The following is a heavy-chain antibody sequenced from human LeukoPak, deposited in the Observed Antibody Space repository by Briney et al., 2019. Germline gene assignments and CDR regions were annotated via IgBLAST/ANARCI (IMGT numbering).Heavy chain of an antibody. J-gene: IGHJ4*02. CDR1: GFTFNNYA. Sequence: GGSLRLSCAASGFTFNNYAMNWVRQAPGKGLEWVSYISSSSSTIYYADSVKGRFTISRDNAKNSLYLQMNSLRAEDTAVYYCARDLGAVAGYFDYWGQGTLVTVSS. D-gene: IGHD6-19*01. V-gene: IGHV3-48*01. CDR3: ARDLGAVAGYFDY. CDR2: ISSSSSTI.